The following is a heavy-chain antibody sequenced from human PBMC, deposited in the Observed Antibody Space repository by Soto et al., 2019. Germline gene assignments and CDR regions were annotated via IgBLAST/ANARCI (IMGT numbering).Heavy chain of an antibody. V-gene: IGHV3-30-3*01. Sequence: GGSLRLSCPASGFTFSSYAMHWVRQAPGKGLEWVAVISYDGSNKYYADSVKGRFTISRDNSKSTLYLQMNSLRAEDTAVYYCAREFASRDGYSHFDYWGQGTLVTVSS. J-gene: IGHJ4*02. CDR2: ISYDGSNK. D-gene: IGHD4-4*01. CDR1: GFTFSSYA. CDR3: AREFASRDGYSHFDY.